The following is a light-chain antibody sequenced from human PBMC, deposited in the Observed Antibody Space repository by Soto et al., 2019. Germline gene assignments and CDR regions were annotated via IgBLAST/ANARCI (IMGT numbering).Light chain of an antibody. CDR1: QNISSW. CDR2: QAS. J-gene: IGKJ4*01. Sequence: DIQMTQSPSTLSASIGDRVTITCRASQNISSWLSWYQQKPGKAPNLLIYQASILESGVPSRFSGSGSGTEFSLTISSRQPDDFATFYGQQHNVKSLSFGGGTKVEIK. V-gene: IGKV1-5*03. CDR3: QQHNVKSLS.